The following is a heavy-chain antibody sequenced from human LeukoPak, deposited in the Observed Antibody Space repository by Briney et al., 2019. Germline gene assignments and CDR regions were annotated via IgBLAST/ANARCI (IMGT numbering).Heavy chain of an antibody. CDR2: IYYSGST. CDR1: GGSISSYY. CDR3: ARARFDY. V-gene: IGHV4-59*08. Sequence: SETLSLTCTVSGGSISSYYWSWIRQPPGKGLEWIGYIYYSGSTNYNPSLKSRVTISVDTSKNQFSLKLSSVTAADTAVYYCARARFDYWGQGTLVTVSS. J-gene: IGHJ4*02.